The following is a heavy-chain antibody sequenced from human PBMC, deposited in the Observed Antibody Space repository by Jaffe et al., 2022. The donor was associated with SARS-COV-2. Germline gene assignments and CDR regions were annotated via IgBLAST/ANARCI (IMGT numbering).Heavy chain of an antibody. J-gene: IGHJ5*02. V-gene: IGHV4-39*01. CDR2: IYYSGST. CDR3: ARHRSIAAAGTILGGGQFDP. CDR1: GGSISSSSYY. D-gene: IGHD6-13*01. Sequence: QLQLQESGPGLVKPSETLSLTCTVSGGSISSSSYYWGWIRQPPGKGLEWIGSIYYSGSTYYNPSLKSRVTISVDTSKNQFSLKLSSVTAADTAVYYCARHRSIAAAGTILGGGQFDPWGQGTLVTVSS.